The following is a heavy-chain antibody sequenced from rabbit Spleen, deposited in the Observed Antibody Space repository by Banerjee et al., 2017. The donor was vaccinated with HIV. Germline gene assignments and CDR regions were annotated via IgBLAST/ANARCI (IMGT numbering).Heavy chain of an antibody. Sequence: QEQLEESGGDLVKPGSSLTLTCTASGVSFSISSYMCWVRQAPGKGLEWIACIDAGSSGFTYFATWAQGRFTISKTSSTTVTLQMTSLTAADTATYFCARDLTGVIGWNFGWWGPGTLVTVS. J-gene: IGHJ4*01. V-gene: IGHV1S45*01. CDR1: GVSFSISSY. D-gene: IGHD1-1*01. CDR3: ARDLTGVIGWNFGW. CDR2: IDAGSSGFT.